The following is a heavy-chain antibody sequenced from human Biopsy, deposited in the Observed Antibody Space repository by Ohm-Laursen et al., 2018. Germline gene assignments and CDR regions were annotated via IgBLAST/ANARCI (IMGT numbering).Heavy chain of an antibody. CDR1: GFSLSTIGVG. D-gene: IGHD3-22*01. Sequence: PTQTLTLTCSFSGFSLSTIGVGVGWIRQPPGKALEWLANIYWNGDKRSSPSLRSRLTITNDTSKNQVVLTLINMDPMDTATDYCAHAIYFDSSAYYFDSWGQGTLVTVSS. CDR3: AHAIYFDSSAYYFDS. V-gene: IGHV2-5*01. J-gene: IGHJ4*02. CDR2: IYWNGDK.